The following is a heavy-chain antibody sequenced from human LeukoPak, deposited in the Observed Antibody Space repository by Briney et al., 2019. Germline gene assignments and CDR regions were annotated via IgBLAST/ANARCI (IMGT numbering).Heavy chain of an antibody. V-gene: IGHV3-48*01. D-gene: IGHD3-22*01. CDR2: ISSSSSTI. CDR1: GFTFSSYS. Sequence: GGSLRLSCAASGFTFSSYSMNWVRQAPGKGLEWVSYISSSSSTIYYADSVKGRFTISRDNAKNSLYLQMNSLRAEDTAVYYCARDPGGYYDSSGYYWTDYWGQGTLVTVSS. J-gene: IGHJ4*02. CDR3: ARDPGGYYDSSGYYWTDY.